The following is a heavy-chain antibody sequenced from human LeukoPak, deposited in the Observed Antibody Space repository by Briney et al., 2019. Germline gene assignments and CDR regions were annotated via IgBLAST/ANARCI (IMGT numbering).Heavy chain of an antibody. J-gene: IGHJ4*02. Sequence: GGSLRLSCAASGFTFSSYGMHWVRQAPGKGLEWVAVIWYDGSNKYYADSVKGRFTISRDNSKNTLYLQMNSLRAEDTAVYYCARGFYGDYRWDFDYWGQGTLSPSPQ. CDR1: GFTFSSYG. CDR2: IWYDGSNK. V-gene: IGHV3-33*01. D-gene: IGHD4-17*01. CDR3: ARGFYGDYRWDFDY.